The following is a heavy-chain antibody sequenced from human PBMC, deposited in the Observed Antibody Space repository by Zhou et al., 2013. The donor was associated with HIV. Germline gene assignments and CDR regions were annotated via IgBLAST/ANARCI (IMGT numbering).Heavy chain of an antibody. CDR2: ISPYSADT. V-gene: IGHV1-18*01. Sequence: QVQPVQSGAEVRKPGSSVKVSCKTSGVTSTSHTVSWVRQVPGHGLEWLGWISPYSADTNYAPGVRGRVTLTSDTSTSTAYMELRSLRPDDTGIYYCAKNKLMAAAGYYNGLDVWGQGTAVTVSS. D-gene: IGHD6-13*01. J-gene: IGHJ6*02. CDR1: GVTSTSHT. CDR3: AKNKLMAAAGYYNGLDV.